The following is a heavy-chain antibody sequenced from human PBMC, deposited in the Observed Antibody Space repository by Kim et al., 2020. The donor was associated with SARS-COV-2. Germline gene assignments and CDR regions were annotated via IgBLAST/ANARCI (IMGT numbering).Heavy chain of an antibody. CDR3: ARGIIVTHFDY. V-gene: IGHV5-51*01. J-gene: IGHJ4*02. D-gene: IGHD2-15*01. CDR2: T. Sequence: TSYSPSFQGQVTISADKSISTAYLQWSSMKASDTAMYYCARGIIVTHFDYWGQGTLVTVSS.